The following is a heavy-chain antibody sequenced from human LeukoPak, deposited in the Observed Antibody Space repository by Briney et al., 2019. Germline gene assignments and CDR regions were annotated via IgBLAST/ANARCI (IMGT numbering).Heavy chain of an antibody. CDR1: GFTFSSYE. Sequence: GGSLRLSCAASGFTFSSYEMNWVRQAPGKGLEWVSGIIGGGGSTYYADSVKGRFTISGDNSRNTLFLQMNSLRAEDTAVYYCAHGAMYQLDYWGQGTLVTVSS. CDR3: AHGAMYQLDY. CDR2: IIGGGGST. V-gene: IGHV3-23*01. J-gene: IGHJ4*02. D-gene: IGHD2-2*01.